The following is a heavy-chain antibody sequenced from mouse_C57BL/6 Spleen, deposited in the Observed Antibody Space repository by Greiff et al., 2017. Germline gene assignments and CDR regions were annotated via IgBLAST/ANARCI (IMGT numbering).Heavy chain of an antibody. Sequence: EVQLQQSGPELVKPGASVKISCKASGYTFTDYYMNWVKQSHGKSLEWIGDINPNNGGTSYNQKFKGKATLTVDKSSSTAYMELRSLTSEDSAVYYCARAPPYYYGSSYRYFDVWGTGTTVTVSS. D-gene: IGHD1-1*01. J-gene: IGHJ1*03. V-gene: IGHV1-26*01. CDR1: GYTFTDYY. CDR2: INPNNGGT. CDR3: ARAPPYYYGSSYRYFDV.